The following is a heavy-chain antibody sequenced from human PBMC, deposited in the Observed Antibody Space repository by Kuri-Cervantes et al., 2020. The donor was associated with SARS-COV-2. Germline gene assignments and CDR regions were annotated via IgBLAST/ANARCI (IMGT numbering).Heavy chain of an antibody. CDR3: ARSYGSGSYSDY. CDR2: IIPILGIA. V-gene: IGHV1-69*04. CDR1: GGTFSSYA. D-gene: IGHD3-10*01. Sequence: SVKVSCKASGGTFSSYAISWVRQAPGQGLEWMGRIIPILGIANYAQKFQGRVTITADKSTSTAYMELSSLRSEDTAVYYCARSYGSGSYSDYWGQGTLVTVSS. J-gene: IGHJ4*02.